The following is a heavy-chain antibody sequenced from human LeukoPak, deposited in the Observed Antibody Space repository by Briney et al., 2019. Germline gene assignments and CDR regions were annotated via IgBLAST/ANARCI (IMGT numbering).Heavy chain of an antibody. Sequence: PGGSLRLSCAASGFTFSSYSMNSVRQAPGKGLEWVSYISSGSSTIYYADSVKGRFTISRDNAKNSLYLQMNSLRAEDTAVYYCARETSGSYYPVDYWGQGTLVTVSS. D-gene: IGHD1-26*01. J-gene: IGHJ4*02. CDR1: GFTFSSYS. V-gene: IGHV3-48*01. CDR3: ARETSGSYYPVDY. CDR2: ISSGSSTI.